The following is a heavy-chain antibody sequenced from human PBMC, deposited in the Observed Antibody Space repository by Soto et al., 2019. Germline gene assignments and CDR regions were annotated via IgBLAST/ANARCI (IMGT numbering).Heavy chain of an antibody. Sequence: SETLSLTCTVSGGSIRSYDWSWIRQPAGKGREWRGHIYSSGNTNYNPSLKSRVTMSVDTSKKEYSLKLSSVTAADTAVYYCARTTGSYYYDSSGTRAYGMDVWGQGTTVTVSS. CDR2: IYSSGNT. J-gene: IGHJ6*02. CDR3: ARTTGSYYYDSSGTRAYGMDV. V-gene: IGHV4-4*07. D-gene: IGHD3-22*01. CDR1: GGSIRSYD.